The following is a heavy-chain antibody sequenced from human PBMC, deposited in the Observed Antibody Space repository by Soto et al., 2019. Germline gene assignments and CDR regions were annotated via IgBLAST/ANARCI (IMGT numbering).Heavy chain of an antibody. Sequence: EVQLVESGGGLVQPGGSLRLSCAASGFTFSSYAMSWVRQAPGKGLEYVSVISNNGGSTYYANSVKGRFTISRDNSKNTMYLQMGSLRAEDLAVYYCARDGVGHYDFWTGYFESLFWLDYWGQGTLVTVSS. CDR2: ISNNGGST. CDR3: ARDGVGHYDFWTGYFESLFWLDY. CDR1: GFTFSSYA. D-gene: IGHD3-3*01. V-gene: IGHV3-64*01. J-gene: IGHJ4*02.